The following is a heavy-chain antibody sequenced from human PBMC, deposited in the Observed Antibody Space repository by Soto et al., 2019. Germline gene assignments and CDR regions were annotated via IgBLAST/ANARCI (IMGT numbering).Heavy chain of an antibody. Sequence: QVQLQESGPGLVKPSQTLSLTCTVSGGSISSGGYYWSWIRQHPGKGLEWIGYIYYSGSTYYNPSPKRRVNLSVATSKDPFPLKLSLVTCPDPALYYCAREPAGWGQGTPVTLSP. J-gene: IGHJ4*02. CDR3: AREPAG. CDR2: IYYSGST. V-gene: IGHV4-31*03. CDR1: GGSISSGGYY.